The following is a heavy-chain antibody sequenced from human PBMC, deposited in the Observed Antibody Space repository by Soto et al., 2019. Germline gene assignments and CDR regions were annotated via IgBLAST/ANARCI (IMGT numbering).Heavy chain of an antibody. D-gene: IGHD3-9*01. V-gene: IGHV3-30-3*01. CDR2: ISYDGSNK. J-gene: IGHJ6*02. CDR1: GFTFSSYA. Sequence: GGSLRLSCAASGFTFSSYAMHWVRQAPGKGLEWVAVISYDGSNKYYADSVKGRFTISRDNSKNTLYLQMNSLRAEDTAVYYCARDLSGFRYYYYGMDVWGQGTTVTVSS. CDR3: ARDLSGFRYYYYGMDV.